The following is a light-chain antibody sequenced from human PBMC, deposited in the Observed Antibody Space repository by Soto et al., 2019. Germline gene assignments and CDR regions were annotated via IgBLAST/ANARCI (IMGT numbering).Light chain of an antibody. Sequence: SALTQPPSASGSPGQSVTISRTGTSSDVGGYNYVSWYQQHPGKAPKLMIYEVSKRPSGVPDRFSGSKSGNTASLTVSGLQAEDEADYYCNSYAGSNNWVFGGGTKLTVL. CDR2: EVS. CDR1: SSDVGGYNY. CDR3: NSYAGSNNWV. V-gene: IGLV2-8*01. J-gene: IGLJ3*02.